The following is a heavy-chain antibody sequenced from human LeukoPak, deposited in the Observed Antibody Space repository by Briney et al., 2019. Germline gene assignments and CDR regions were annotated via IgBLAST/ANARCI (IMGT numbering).Heavy chain of an antibody. CDR2: INPNTGNT. CDR3: ARYDDSSELAFDI. V-gene: IGHV1-2*02. D-gene: IGHD3-22*01. CDR1: GYTFTDYY. J-gene: IGHJ3*02. Sequence: ASVKVSCKASGYTFTDYYTHRVRQAPGQGLEWMGWINPNTGNTNYEQKLQGRVTMTRDTSINTAYMELRSLRTDDTAVYYCARYDDSSELAFDIWGQGTMVTVSS.